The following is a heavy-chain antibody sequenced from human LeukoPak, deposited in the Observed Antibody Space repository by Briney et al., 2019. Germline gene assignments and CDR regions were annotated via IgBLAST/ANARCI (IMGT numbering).Heavy chain of an antibody. J-gene: IGHJ4*02. D-gene: IGHD6-13*01. CDR2: ISYDGSRK. V-gene: IGHV3-30-3*01. CDR1: GFIFSSYA. Sequence: GGSLRLSCAASGFIFSSYAVHWVRQAPGKGLEWVAVISYDGSRKNYADSVKGRFTISRDNAKNSLYLQMNSLRDEDTAVYYCARDHYSRNDYWGQGTLVTVSS. CDR3: ARDHYSRNDY.